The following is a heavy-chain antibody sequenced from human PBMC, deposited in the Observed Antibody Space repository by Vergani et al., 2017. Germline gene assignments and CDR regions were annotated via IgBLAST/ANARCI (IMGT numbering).Heavy chain of an antibody. Sequence: QVQLQESGPGLVKPSETLSLTCSVSGAYVGSGGFYWSWIRQPPGKGLEWIGYIYYSGSTNYNPSLKSRVTISVDTSKNQFSLKLSSVTAADTAVYYCARNPYCGGDCYSDAFDIWGQGTMVTVSS. D-gene: IGHD2-21*02. CDR1: GAYVGSGGFY. CDR3: ARNPYCGGDCYSDAFDI. J-gene: IGHJ3*02. V-gene: IGHV4-61*08. CDR2: IYYSGST.